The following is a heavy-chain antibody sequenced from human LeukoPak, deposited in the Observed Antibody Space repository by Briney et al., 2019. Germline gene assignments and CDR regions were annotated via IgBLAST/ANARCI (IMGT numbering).Heavy chain of an antibody. CDR2: INPSGGST. Sequence: ASVKVSCKASGYTFTSYYMHWVRQAPGQGLEWMGIINPSGGSTSYAQKFQGRVTMARDTSTSTVYMELSSLRSEDTAVYYCARTPYDSSGYYSFDYWGQGTLVTVSS. CDR3: ARTPYDSSGYYSFDY. D-gene: IGHD3-22*01. V-gene: IGHV1-46*01. J-gene: IGHJ4*02. CDR1: GYTFTSYY.